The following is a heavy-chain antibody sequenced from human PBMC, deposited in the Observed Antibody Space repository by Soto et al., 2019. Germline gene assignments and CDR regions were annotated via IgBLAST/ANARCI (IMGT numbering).Heavy chain of an antibody. J-gene: IGHJ6*03. CDR2: MNPNSGNT. D-gene: IGHD6-6*01. Sequence: GASVKVSCKASGYTFTSYDINWVRQATGQGLEWMGWMNPNSGNTGYAQKFQGRVTMTRNTSISTAYMELSSLRSEDTAECYCARRGSSPGGYYYYYMDVWGKGTTVTVSS. V-gene: IGHV1-8*01. CDR3: ARRGSSPGGYYYYYMDV. CDR1: GYTFTSYD.